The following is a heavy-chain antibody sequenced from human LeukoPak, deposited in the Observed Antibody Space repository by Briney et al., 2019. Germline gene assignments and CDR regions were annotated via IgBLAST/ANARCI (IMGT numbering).Heavy chain of an antibody. CDR1: GFTLSIYA. Sequence: SGRSLRLSCPASGFTLSIYAMHWVRQAPGKWLEWVAVTSYDGSHIYYADSVKGRFTISRDSSKNTLYLQMNSMRAEDTALYYCAKGQLVDYGMDVWGQGTTVTVSS. V-gene: IGHV3-30*18. J-gene: IGHJ6*02. D-gene: IGHD6-13*01. CDR3: AKGQLVDYGMDV. CDR2: TSYDGSHI.